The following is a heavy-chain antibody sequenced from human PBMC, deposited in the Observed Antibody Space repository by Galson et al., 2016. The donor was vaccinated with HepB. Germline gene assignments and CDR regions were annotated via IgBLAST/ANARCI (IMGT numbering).Heavy chain of an antibody. V-gene: IGHV1-69*06. J-gene: IGHJ5*02. Sequence: SCKASGGTFRSYTINWVRQAPGQGLEWMGGIIPMLGTAYYAQKFQGRVTMTAHKPTNTGYMELSSLRSEDTAVYYCACSMAAAGTAWFDPWGQGTLVTVSS. CDR2: IIPMLGTA. CDR3: ACSMAAAGTAWFDP. CDR1: GGTFRSYT. D-gene: IGHD6-13*01.